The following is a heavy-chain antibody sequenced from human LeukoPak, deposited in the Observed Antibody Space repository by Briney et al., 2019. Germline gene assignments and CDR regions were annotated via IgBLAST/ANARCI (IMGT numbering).Heavy chain of an antibody. CDR2: INPSGGST. CDR1: GYTFSSYD. D-gene: IGHD3-22*01. CDR3: ARDSAGVNYPYDP. J-gene: IGHJ5*02. Sequence: ASVKVSCKASGYTFSSYDIHWVRQAPGQGLEWMGIINPSGGSTSYAQKFQGRVTVTRDTSTSTVYMELSSLRFEDTAVYYCARDSAGVNYPYDPWGQGTLVTVSS. V-gene: IGHV1-46*01.